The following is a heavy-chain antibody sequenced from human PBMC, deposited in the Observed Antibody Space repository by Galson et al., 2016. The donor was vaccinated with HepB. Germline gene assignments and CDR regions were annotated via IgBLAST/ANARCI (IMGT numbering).Heavy chain of an antibody. Sequence: SVKVSCKVSGYTLTEVSIHWVRQAPGKGLEWMGGFDPDDGEAIYSLKFEGRVTVSEDTSTDTAYMDLSSLTSEDTAVYYCATSRGWFGDSVYGVDVWGQGTMVTVSS. CDR2: FDPDDGEA. V-gene: IGHV1-24*01. CDR1: GYTLTEVS. D-gene: IGHD3-10*01. CDR3: ATSRGWFGDSVYGVDV. J-gene: IGHJ6*02.